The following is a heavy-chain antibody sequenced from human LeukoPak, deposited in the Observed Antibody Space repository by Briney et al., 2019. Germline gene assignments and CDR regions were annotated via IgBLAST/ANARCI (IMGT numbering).Heavy chain of an antibody. CDR1: GYTFTSYG. Sequence: ASVKVSCKASGYTFTSYGISWVRQAPGQGLEWMGWISAYNGNTNYAQKLQGRVTMTTDTSTSTAYMELRSLRSDDTAVYYCARDTSGSYVGVTFDYWGQGTLVTVSS. V-gene: IGHV1-18*01. J-gene: IGHJ4*02. CDR3: ARDTSGSYVGVTFDY. CDR2: ISAYNGNT. D-gene: IGHD1-26*01.